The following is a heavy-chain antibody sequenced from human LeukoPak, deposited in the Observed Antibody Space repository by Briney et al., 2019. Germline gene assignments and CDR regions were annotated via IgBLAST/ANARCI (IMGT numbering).Heavy chain of an antibody. Sequence: GGSLRLSCAASGFTFSSYAMTWVRRAPGKGLEWVSTIEVGGAITHYAASVKGRFTISRDTSKKIPYLQMDSLRPEDTAVYYCAKPLGGSYLFDRWGQGTLVTVSS. V-gene: IGHV3-23*01. CDR2: IEVGGAIT. CDR3: AKPLGGSYLFDR. J-gene: IGHJ4*02. D-gene: IGHD1-26*01. CDR1: GFTFSSYA.